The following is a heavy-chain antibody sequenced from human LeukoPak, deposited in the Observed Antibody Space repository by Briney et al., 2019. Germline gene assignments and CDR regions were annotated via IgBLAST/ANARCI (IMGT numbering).Heavy chain of an antibody. D-gene: IGHD1-26*01. CDR1: GFNFSSYG. Sequence: SLKVSCAASGFNFSSYGMHWVRQAPGKGLEWVAVISYDGRNEYYADSLNGRFTISRDNSKNTLYLQMNSLRAEDTAVYYCAKDLPPRWELPFDAFDIWGQRTMVADSS. CDR3: AKDLPPRWELPFDAFDI. V-gene: IGHV3-30*18. CDR2: ISYDGRNE. J-gene: IGHJ3*02.